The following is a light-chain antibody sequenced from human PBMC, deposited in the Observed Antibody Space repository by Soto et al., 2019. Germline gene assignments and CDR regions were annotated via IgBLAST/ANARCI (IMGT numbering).Light chain of an antibody. V-gene: IGKV1-39*01. CDR2: AAS. CDR1: QSISSY. CDR3: KHSYSTPTWT. J-gene: IGKJ1*01. Sequence: DIQMTQSPSSLSASVGDRVTITCRASQSISSYLNWYQQKPGKAPRLLIYAASSLQSGVPSRFSGSGSGTDFTVTISSLQPEDFATYYCKHSYSTPTWTFGQGTKVEIK.